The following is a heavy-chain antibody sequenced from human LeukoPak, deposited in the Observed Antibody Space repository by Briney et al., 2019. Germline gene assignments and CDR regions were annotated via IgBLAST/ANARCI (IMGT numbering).Heavy chain of an antibody. CDR3: AKDAFIAVAGTDYFDY. CDR1: GFTFSSYA. J-gene: IGHJ4*02. CDR2: ISYDGSNK. V-gene: IGHV3-30-3*01. D-gene: IGHD6-19*01. Sequence: GGSLRLSCAASGFTFSSYAMHWVRQAPGKGLEWVAVISYDGSNKYYADSVKGRFTISRDNSKNTLYLQMNSLRAEDTAVYYCAKDAFIAVAGTDYFDYWGQGTLVTVSS.